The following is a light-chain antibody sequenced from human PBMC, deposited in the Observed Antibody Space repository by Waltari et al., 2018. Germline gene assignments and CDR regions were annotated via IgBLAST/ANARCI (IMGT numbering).Light chain of an antibody. CDR1: QTISNNY. V-gene: IGKV3-20*01. J-gene: IGKJ2*01. CDR2: AVS. CDR3: QQFGGSPKYT. Sequence: EIVLTQSPRTLSYLPGVRATLSCRASQTISNNYLTWYQSKPGQAPRLLNYAVSQRATGIPDRFSGGGSGTDFTLTISRLEPEDFAVYYCQQFGGSPKYTFGQGTKLEIK.